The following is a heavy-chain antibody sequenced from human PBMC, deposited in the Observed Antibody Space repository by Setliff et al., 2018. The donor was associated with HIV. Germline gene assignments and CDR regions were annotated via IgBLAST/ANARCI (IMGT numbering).Heavy chain of an antibody. CDR1: GFTVSSNY. J-gene: IGHJ3*02. CDR3: ARATKTPYSSSWSIPGAFDI. V-gene: IGHV3-53*01. D-gene: IGHD6-13*01. CDR2: IYHSGST. Sequence: GGSLRFSCAASGFTVSSNYMSWVRQAPGKGLEWVSLIYHSGSTYYADSVKGRFTISRDNSKNTLYLQMNSLRAEETAVYYCARATKTPYSSSWSIPGAFDIWGQGTMVTVSS.